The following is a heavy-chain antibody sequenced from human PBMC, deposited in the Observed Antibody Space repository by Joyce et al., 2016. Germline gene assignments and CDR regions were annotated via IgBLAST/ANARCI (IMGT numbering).Heavy chain of an antibody. Sequence: QLVESGGGVVKPGGSLRLSCEASGSTFSSSSMSWFRQAPGKGLYWVAAMSGTSYYIFHAETVRGRFTVSRDNAKKTLYLQMNSLRAEDSAVFYCARGGISYYYAMDVWGQGTTVTVSS. CDR1: GSTFSSSS. J-gene: IGHJ6*02. D-gene: IGHD3-16*01. CDR2: MSGTSYYI. V-gene: IGHV3-21*01. CDR3: ARGGISYYYAMDV.